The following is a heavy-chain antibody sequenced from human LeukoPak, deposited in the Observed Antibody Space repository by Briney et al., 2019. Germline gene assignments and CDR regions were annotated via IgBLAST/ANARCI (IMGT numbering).Heavy chain of an antibody. V-gene: IGHV4-39*07. CDR3: AMGAGPPWFDY. Sequence: PSETLSLTCTVSGGSISSSSYYWGWIRQPPGKGLEWIGSIYTSGSTNYNPSLKSRVTISVDTSKNQFSLKLSSVTAADTAVYYCAMGAGPPWFDYWGQGTLVTVSS. D-gene: IGHD3-16*01. CDR1: GGSISSSSYY. J-gene: IGHJ4*02. CDR2: IYTSGST.